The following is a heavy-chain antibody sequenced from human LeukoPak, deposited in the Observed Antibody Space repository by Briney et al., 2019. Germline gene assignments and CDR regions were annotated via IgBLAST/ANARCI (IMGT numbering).Heavy chain of an antibody. Sequence: PGGSLRLSCAASGFTFTEYYMTWMRRAPGKGLEWVSYISQTGSAIYTDSVKGRFTISRDNAKNSLYLQMNSLRAEDTAIYYCARCSGGADYWGQGVLVTVSS. D-gene: IGHD3-16*01. CDR1: GFTFTEYY. CDR2: ISQTGSAI. CDR3: ARCSGGADY. V-gene: IGHV3-11*01. J-gene: IGHJ4*02.